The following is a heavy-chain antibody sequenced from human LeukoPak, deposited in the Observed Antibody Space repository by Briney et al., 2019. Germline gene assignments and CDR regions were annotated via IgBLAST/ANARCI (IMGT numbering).Heavy chain of an antibody. V-gene: IGHV4-31*03. CDR3: ASGGIGDSSGYLGYYFDY. CDR2: IYYSGST. Sequence: TSETLSLTCTVSGGSISSGGYYWSWIRQHPGKGLEWIGYIYYSGSTYYNPSLKSRVTISVDTSKNQFSLKLSSVTAADTAVYYCASGGIGDSSGYLGYYFDYWGQGTLVTVSS. J-gene: IGHJ4*02. D-gene: IGHD3-22*01. CDR1: GGSISSGGYY.